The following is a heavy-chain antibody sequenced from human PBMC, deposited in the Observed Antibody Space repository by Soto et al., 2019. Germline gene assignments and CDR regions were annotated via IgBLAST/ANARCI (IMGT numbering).Heavy chain of an antibody. CDR3: ARAPYCSGGSCYSRHPRDNWFDP. CDR1: GYTFTGYY. D-gene: IGHD2-15*01. J-gene: IGHJ5*02. Sequence: GASVKVSCKASGYTFTGYYMHWVRQAPGQGLEWMGWINPNSGGTNYAQKFQGWVTMTRDTSISTAYMELSRLRSGDTAVYYCARAPYCSGGSCYSRHPRDNWFDPWGQGSLVTVSS. CDR2: INPNSGGT. V-gene: IGHV1-2*04.